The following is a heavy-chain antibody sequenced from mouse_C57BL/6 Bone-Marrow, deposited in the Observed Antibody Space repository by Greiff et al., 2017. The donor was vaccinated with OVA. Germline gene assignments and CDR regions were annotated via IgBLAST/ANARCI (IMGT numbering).Heavy chain of an antibody. Sequence: EVKLVESGGGLVQPGESLKLSCESNEYEFPSHDMSWVRKTPEKRLELVAAINSDGGSTYYPDTMERRFIISSDNTKKTLYLQMSSLRSEDTALYYCARSTMITTRGYYFDYWGQGTTLTVSS. CDR1: EYEFPSHD. CDR2: INSDGGST. J-gene: IGHJ2*01. CDR3: ARSTMITTRGYYFDY. D-gene: IGHD2-4*01. V-gene: IGHV5-2*01.